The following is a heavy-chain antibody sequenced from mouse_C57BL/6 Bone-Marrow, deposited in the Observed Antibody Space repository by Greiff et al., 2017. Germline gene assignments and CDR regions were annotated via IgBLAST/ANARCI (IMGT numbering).Heavy chain of an antibody. Sequence: QVQLKESGPELVKPGASVKISCKASGYSFTSYYIHWVKQRPGQGLEWIGWIYPGSGNTKYNEKFKGKATLTADTSSSTAYMQLSSLTSEDSAVYYCAREGWDLFAYWGQGTLVTVSA. J-gene: IGHJ3*01. D-gene: IGHD3-3*01. CDR3: AREGWDLFAY. V-gene: IGHV1-66*01. CDR1: GYSFTSYY. CDR2: IYPGSGNT.